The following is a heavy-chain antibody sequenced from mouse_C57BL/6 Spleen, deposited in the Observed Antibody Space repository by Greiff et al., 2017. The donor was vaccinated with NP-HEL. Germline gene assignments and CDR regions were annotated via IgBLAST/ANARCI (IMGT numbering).Heavy chain of an antibody. D-gene: IGHD1-1*01. J-gene: IGHJ2*01. Sequence: QVQLQQPGAELVRPGTSVKLSCKASGYTFTSYWMHWVKQRPGQGLEWIGVIDPSDSYTNYNQKFKGKATLTVDTSSSTAYMQLSSLTSEDSAVYYCARRGRGSIYFDYWGQGTTLTVSS. V-gene: IGHV1-59*01. CDR1: GYTFTSYW. CDR3: ARRGRGSIYFDY. CDR2: IDPSDSYT.